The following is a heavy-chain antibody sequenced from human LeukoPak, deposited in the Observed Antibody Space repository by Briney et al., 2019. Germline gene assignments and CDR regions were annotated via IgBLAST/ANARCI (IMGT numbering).Heavy chain of an antibody. V-gene: IGHV3-23*01. J-gene: IGHJ6*03. Sequence: GGSLRLSCAASGFTFSNYGMSWVRQAPGKGLQWVSGISGSGGERYYTESVKGRFTISRDNSKNSLHLQMNSLRAEDAAVYFCARQRSGYDLYYYYYYMDVWGKGTTVTISS. D-gene: IGHD5-12*01. CDR2: ISGSGGER. CDR3: ARQRSGYDLYYYYYYMDV. CDR1: GFTFSNYG.